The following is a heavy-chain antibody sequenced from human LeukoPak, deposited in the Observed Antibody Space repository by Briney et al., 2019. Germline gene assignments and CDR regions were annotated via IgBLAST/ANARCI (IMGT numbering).Heavy chain of an antibody. D-gene: IGHD5-18*01. V-gene: IGHV4-39*07. CDR3: ARGSLRDGIQLWFNSGDRKKTHRKEAYYFDY. J-gene: IGHJ4*02. CDR2: MYYSGNT. CDR1: GGSISSGRYY. Sequence: PSETLSLTCTVSGGSISSGRYYWGWIRQPPVKGLEWIGSMYYSGNTYYNPSLKSRVTLSVDTSKNQFSLKLSSVTAADTAVYYCARGSLRDGIQLWFNSGDRKKTHRKEAYYFDYWGQGTLVTVSS.